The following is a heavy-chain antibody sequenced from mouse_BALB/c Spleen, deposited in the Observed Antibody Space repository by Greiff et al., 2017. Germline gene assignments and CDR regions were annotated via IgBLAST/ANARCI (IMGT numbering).Heavy chain of an antibody. Sequence: VKLQQSGAELVRPGASVTLSCKASGYTFTDYEMHWVKQTPVHGLEWIGAIDPETGGTAYNQKFKGKATLTADKSSSTAYMELRSLTSEDSAVYYCTRGGNPYAMDYWGQGTSVTVSS. CDR1: GYTFTDYE. V-gene: IGHV1-15*01. CDR2: IDPETGGT. CDR3: TRGGNPYAMDY. J-gene: IGHJ4*01.